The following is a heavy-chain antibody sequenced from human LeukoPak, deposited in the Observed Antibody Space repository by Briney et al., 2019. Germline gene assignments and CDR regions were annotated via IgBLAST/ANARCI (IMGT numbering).Heavy chain of an antibody. CDR2: ISYDGSNK. Sequence: GGSLRLSCAASGFTFSRYAMHWVRQAPGKGLEWVAVISYDGSNKYYADSVKGRFTVSRDNADNTMFLQMNSVRDEDTAVYYCATKQWLAPPPDSWGQGTPVTVSS. CDR1: GFTFSRYA. J-gene: IGHJ4*02. D-gene: IGHD6-19*01. V-gene: IGHV3-30*04. CDR3: ATKQWLAPPPDS.